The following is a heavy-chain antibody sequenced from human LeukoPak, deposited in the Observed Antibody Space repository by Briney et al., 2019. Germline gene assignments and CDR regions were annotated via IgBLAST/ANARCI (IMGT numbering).Heavy chain of an antibody. V-gene: IGHV3-9*01. J-gene: IGHJ3*02. D-gene: IGHD5-18*01. CDR1: GFTFSSYA. CDR2: ISWNSGSI. Sequence: GGSLRLSCAASGFTFSSYAMHWVRQAPGKGLEWVSGISWNSGSIGYADSVKGRFTISRDNAKNSLYLQMNSLRAEDTALYYCAKDITGGYSYGYGSFDIWGQGTMVTVSS. CDR3: AKDITGGYSYGYGSFDI.